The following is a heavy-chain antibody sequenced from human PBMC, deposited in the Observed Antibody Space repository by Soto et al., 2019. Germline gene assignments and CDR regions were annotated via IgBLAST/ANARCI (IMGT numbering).Heavy chain of an antibody. D-gene: IGHD2-21*01. J-gene: IGHJ5*02. Sequence: QVQLRQSGPGLVKPSGTLSLTCVVSGTSISSSYWWTWVRQSPGKGLEWIGEIYHTGITKYNPSLKARVPIAVDQSSNQFSRKLTSVPAADTAMYYCATLPPRIVVVLSEFPTWGQGSQVTVSS. CDR3: ATLPPRIVVVLSEFPT. CDR2: IYHTGIT. CDR1: GTSISSSYW. V-gene: IGHV4-4*02.